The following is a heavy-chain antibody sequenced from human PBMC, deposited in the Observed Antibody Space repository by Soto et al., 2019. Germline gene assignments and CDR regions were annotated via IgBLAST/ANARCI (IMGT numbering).Heavy chain of an antibody. J-gene: IGHJ4*02. D-gene: IGHD3-10*01. Sequence: PGGSLRLSCAASGFTFSSYAMSWVRQAPGKGLEWVSGISGSGGNTYYADSVKGRFTISRDNSKNTLNLQMNSLRAEDTAVYYCATRRMYNYGSGRTHPHFDYWGQGTLVTVSS. CDR1: GFTFSSYA. CDR3: ATRRMYNYGSGRTHPHFDY. V-gene: IGHV3-23*01. CDR2: ISGSGGNT.